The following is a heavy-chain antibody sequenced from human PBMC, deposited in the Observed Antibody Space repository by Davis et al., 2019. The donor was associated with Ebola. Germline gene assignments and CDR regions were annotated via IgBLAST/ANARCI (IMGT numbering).Heavy chain of an antibody. CDR1: GYTLTELS. J-gene: IGHJ6*02. CDR2: IWYDGSNK. Sequence: SCKVSGYTLTELSMHWVRQAPGKGLEWVAVIWYDGSNKYYADSVKGRFTISRDNSKNTLYLQMNSLRAEDTAVYYCARDLDPSSSTDLLYYYYGMDVWGQGTTVTVSS. D-gene: IGHD6-6*01. CDR3: ARDLDPSSSTDLLYYYYGMDV. V-gene: IGHV3-33*01.